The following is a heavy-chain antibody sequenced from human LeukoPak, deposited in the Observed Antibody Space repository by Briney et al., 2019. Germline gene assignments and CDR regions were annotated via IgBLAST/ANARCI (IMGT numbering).Heavy chain of an antibody. V-gene: IGHV3-9*03. D-gene: IGHD6-6*01. Sequence: GGSLRLSCAASGFTFDDYAMHWVRQAPGKGLEWVSGISWNSGSIGYADSVKGRFTISRDNAKNSLYLQMNSLRAEDMALYYCAKDSTDGSSGYFDYWGQGTLVTVSS. J-gene: IGHJ4*02. CDR2: ISWNSGSI. CDR1: GFTFDDYA. CDR3: AKDSTDGSSGYFDY.